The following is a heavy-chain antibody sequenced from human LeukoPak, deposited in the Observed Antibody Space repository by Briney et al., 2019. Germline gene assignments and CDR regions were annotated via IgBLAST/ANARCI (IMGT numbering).Heavy chain of an antibody. CDR3: ARSGSYGVSVVDY. Sequence: GGSLRLSCAASGFTFSDYYMDWVRQAPGKGLGWVGRTRNKANSYTTEYAASVKGRFTISRDDSKNSVYLQMNTLKAEDTAVYYCARSGSYGVSVVDYWGQGTLVTVSS. V-gene: IGHV3-72*01. D-gene: IGHD3-10*01. CDR2: TRNKANSYTT. CDR1: GFTFSDYY. J-gene: IGHJ4*02.